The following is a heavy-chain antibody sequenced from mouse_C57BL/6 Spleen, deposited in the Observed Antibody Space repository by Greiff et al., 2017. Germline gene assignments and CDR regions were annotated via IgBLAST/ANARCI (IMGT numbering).Heavy chain of an antibody. J-gene: IGHJ2*01. V-gene: IGHV1-64*01. Sequence: QVHVKQPGAELVKPGASVKLSCKASGYTFTSYWMHWVKQRPGQGLEWIGMIHPNSGSTNYNEKFKSKATLTVDKSSSTAYMQLSSLTSEDSAVYYCARRPHYYGSLYYFDYWGQGTTLTVSS. D-gene: IGHD1-1*01. CDR2: IHPNSGST. CDR3: ARRPHYYGSLYYFDY. CDR1: GYTFTSYW.